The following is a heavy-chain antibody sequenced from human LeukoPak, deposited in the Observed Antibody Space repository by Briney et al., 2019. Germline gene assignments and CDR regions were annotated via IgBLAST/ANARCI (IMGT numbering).Heavy chain of an antibody. CDR3: AKVVYGSGSYYYGMDV. V-gene: IGHV3-30*18. CDR1: GFTFSTYV. CDR2: ISYDGSNT. Sequence: PGGSLRLSCAASGFTFSTYVIYWVRQAPGKGLEWVALISYDGSNTYYADSVKGRFTISRDNSKNTLYLQMNSLRAEDTAVYYCAKVVYGSGSYYYGMDVWGQGTTVTVSS. D-gene: IGHD3-10*01. J-gene: IGHJ6*02.